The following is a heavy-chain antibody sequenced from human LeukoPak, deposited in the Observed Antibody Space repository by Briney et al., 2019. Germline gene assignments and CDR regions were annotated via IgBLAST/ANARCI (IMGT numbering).Heavy chain of an antibody. D-gene: IGHD6-6*01. J-gene: IGHJ4*02. CDR2: IYYSGST. CDR1: GGSVSNYY. Sequence: PSETLSLTCSVSGGSVSNYYWSWIRQHPGKGLEWIGNIYYSGSTSYNPSLKSRVTISVDTSKNQFSLKLNSVTAADTAVYYCARVVGSSYSFDYWGQGTLVTVSS. V-gene: IGHV4-59*06. CDR3: ARVVGSSYSFDY.